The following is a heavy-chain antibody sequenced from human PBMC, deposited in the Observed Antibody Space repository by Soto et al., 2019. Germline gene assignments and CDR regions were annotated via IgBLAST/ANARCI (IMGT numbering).Heavy chain of an antibody. CDR1: GFTFSSYA. Sequence: QVQLVESGGGVVQPGRSLRLSCAASGFTFSSYAMHWVRQAPGKGLEWVAVISYDGSNKYYADSVKGRFTISRDNSKNTLYLQMNSLRAEDTAVYYCARDASPYCSGGSCSNTPHAFDIWGQGTMVTVSS. J-gene: IGHJ3*02. D-gene: IGHD2-15*01. CDR2: ISYDGSNK. CDR3: ARDASPYCSGGSCSNTPHAFDI. V-gene: IGHV3-30-3*01.